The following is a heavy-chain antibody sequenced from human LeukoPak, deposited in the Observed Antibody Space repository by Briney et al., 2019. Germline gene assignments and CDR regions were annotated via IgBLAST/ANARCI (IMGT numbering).Heavy chain of an antibody. J-gene: IGHJ3*02. V-gene: IGHV4-39*07. Sequence: SETLSLTCTVSGGSITSNSYYWGWIRQPPGKGLEWIGTIYYTGDTYYNPSLKRRVTISVDTSKNQFSLKLSSVTAADTAVYYCARTIGTIGTYYYDSGGYRGGAFDIWGQGTMVTVSS. CDR3: ARTIGTIGTYYYDSGGYRGGAFDI. CDR2: IYYTGDT. CDR1: GGSITSNSYY. D-gene: IGHD3-22*01.